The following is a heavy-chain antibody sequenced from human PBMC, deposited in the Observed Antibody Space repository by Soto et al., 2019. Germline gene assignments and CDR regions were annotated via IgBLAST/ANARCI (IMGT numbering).Heavy chain of an antibody. CDR2: IIPIFATA. Sequence: QVQLVQFGAEVKKPGSSVKVSCKASGGTFSSYAISWVRQAPGQGLEWMGGIIPIFATANYAQKFQGRVMITLDESTSTAYMELSSLRSEDTAVYYCARSVSFRYQLLKRGMDVWGQGTTVTVSS. CDR1: GGTFSSYA. D-gene: IGHD2-2*01. CDR3: ARSVSFRYQLLKRGMDV. J-gene: IGHJ6*02. V-gene: IGHV1-69*01.